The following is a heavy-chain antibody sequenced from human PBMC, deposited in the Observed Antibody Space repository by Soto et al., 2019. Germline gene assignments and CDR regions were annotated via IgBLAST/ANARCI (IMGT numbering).Heavy chain of an antibody. V-gene: IGHV4-4*07. CDR2: IYSSGGT. CDR1: GGAISGYY. Sequence: PSETLSLTCTVSGGAISGYYWTWVRQPAGKGLEWIGRIYSSGGTKYNPSLKSRLTMSVDTSKNQFSLRLTSATAADTAVYYCARLDPRRYFDYWGQGSLVTVSS. J-gene: IGHJ4*02. CDR3: ARLDPRRYFDY.